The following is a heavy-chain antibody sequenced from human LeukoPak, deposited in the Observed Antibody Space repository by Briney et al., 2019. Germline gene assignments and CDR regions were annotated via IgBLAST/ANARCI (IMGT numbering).Heavy chain of an antibody. V-gene: IGHV4-59*08. J-gene: IGHJ4*02. D-gene: IGHD5-24*01. CDR3: ARGEGYEFDY. CDR2: IYYSGST. Sequence: SETLSLTCTVSGASISSYYWSWIRQPPGKGLEWIGYIYYSGSTNYNPSLKSRVTISVDTSKNQFSLKLSSVTAADTAVYYCARGEGYEFDYWGQGTLVTVSS. CDR1: GASISSYY.